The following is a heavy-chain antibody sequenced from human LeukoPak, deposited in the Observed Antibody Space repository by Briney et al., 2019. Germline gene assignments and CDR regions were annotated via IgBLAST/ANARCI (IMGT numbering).Heavy chain of an antibody. V-gene: IGHV3-33*01. CDR1: GFTFSSYG. Sequence: GGSPRLSCAASGFTFSSYGMHWVRQAPGKGLEWVAVIWYDGSSKYYADSVKGRFTISRDNSKNTLYLQMNSLRAEDTAVYYCAADSTADYWGQGTLVTVSS. CDR3: AADSTADY. D-gene: IGHD2-2*01. CDR2: IWYDGSSK. J-gene: IGHJ4*02.